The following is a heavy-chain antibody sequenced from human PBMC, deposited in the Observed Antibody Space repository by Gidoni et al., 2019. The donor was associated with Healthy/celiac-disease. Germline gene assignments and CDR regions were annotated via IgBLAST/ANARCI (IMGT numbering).Heavy chain of an antibody. CDR3: ARIRYGNDFWSGYYFFDY. V-gene: IGHV2-26*01. Sequence: QVTLKESGPVLVKPTETLTLTCTVSGFSLSNARMGVSWIRQPPGKALEWLAHIFSNDEKSYSTSLKSRLTISKDTSKSQVVLTMTHMDPVDTATYYCARIRYGNDFWSGYYFFDYWGQGTLVTVSS. CDR1: GFSLSNARMG. J-gene: IGHJ4*02. CDR2: IFSNDEK. D-gene: IGHD3-3*01.